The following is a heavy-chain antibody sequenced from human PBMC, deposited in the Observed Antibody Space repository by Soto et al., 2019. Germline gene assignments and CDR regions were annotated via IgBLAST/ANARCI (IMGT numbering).Heavy chain of an antibody. CDR1: EFTLSSYS. D-gene: IGHD6-19*01. CDR3: ARETGLRSSGWSYYFDF. CDR2: ISGSGGTI. V-gene: IGHV3-48*02. J-gene: IGHJ4*02. Sequence: EVQLVESGGGLVQPGGSLRLSCAASEFTLSSYSMHWVRQAPGKGLEWVSYISGSGGTIYYADSVKGRFTISRDNAKNSLSVQMTSLRDEDTAVYFCARETGLRSSGWSYYFDFWGQGTRVTVSS.